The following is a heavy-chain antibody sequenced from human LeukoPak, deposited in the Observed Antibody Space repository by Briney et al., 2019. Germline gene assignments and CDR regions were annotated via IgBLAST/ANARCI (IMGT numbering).Heavy chain of an antibody. Sequence: AGSLRLSCAASGFTFSSYAMGWVRQGPGKGLEWVSAISGGGGSTYYADSVKGRFTISRDNSKNTLYLQMNSLRAEDTAVYYCAKDVDSIVGATWPSFFDYWGQGTLVTVSS. J-gene: IGHJ4*02. CDR1: GFTFSSYA. V-gene: IGHV3-23*01. CDR3: AKDVDSIVGATWPSFFDY. D-gene: IGHD1-26*01. CDR2: ISGGGGST.